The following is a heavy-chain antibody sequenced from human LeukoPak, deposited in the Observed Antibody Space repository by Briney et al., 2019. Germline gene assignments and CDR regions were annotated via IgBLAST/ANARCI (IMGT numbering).Heavy chain of an antibody. CDR2: IYTSGST. V-gene: IGHV4-4*07. J-gene: IGHJ3*02. Sequence: SETLSLTCTVSGGSISSYYWIWIRQPAGKGLEGIGRIYTSGSTNDNPSLKSRVTMSVDTSKNQFSLKLSSVTAADTAVYYCAREVPRYCSGGSCLRNAFDIWGQGTMVTVSS. D-gene: IGHD2-15*01. CDR3: AREVPRYCSGGSCLRNAFDI. CDR1: GGSISSYY.